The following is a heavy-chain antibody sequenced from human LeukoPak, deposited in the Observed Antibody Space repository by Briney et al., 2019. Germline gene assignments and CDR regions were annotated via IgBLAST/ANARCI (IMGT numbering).Heavy chain of an antibody. V-gene: IGHV1-69*13. Sequence: SVKVSCKASGGTFSSYAISWVRQAPGQGLEWMGGIIPIFGTANYAQKFQGRVTITADESTSTAYMELSSLRSEDTAVYYCARDEGGYSSSWYLNYYYYGMDVWGQGTTVTVSS. CDR2: IIPIFGTA. D-gene: IGHD6-13*01. J-gene: IGHJ6*02. CDR3: ARDEGGYSSSWYLNYYYYGMDV. CDR1: GGTFSSYA.